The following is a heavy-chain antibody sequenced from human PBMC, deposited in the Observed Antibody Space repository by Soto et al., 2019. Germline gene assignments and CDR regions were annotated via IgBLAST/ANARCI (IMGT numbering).Heavy chain of an antibody. CDR2: IYYSGST. V-gene: IGHV4-59*01. D-gene: IGHD5-18*01. J-gene: IGHJ4*02. CDR3: ARTLYSYGPRFDY. Sequence: SETLSLTCTVSGGSISSYYWSWIRQPPGKGLEWIGYIYYSGSTNYNPYIKSRVTISVDKSKNQFTLKMSSVTAADTTVYYCARTLYSYGPRFDYWGQGTLVTVSS. CDR1: GGSISSYY.